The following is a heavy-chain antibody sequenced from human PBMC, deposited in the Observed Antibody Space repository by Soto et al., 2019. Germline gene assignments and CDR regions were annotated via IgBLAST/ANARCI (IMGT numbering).Heavy chain of an antibody. J-gene: IGHJ4*02. CDR1: GYTFTSYG. V-gene: IGHV1-18*01. D-gene: IGHD6-13*01. Sequence: GASVKVSCKASGYTFTSYGISWVRQAPGQGLEWMGWISAYNGNTNYAQKLQGRVTMTTDTSTSTAYMELRSLRSDDTAVYYCARDGSGRRSSWYLVGPEHTNYFDYWGQGTLVTVSS. CDR3: ARDGSGRRSSWYLVGPEHTNYFDY. CDR2: ISAYNGNT.